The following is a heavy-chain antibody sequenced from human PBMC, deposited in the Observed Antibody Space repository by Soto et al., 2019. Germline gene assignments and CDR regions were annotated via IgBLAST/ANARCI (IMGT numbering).Heavy chain of an antibody. CDR2: IYYSGST. Sequence: SETLSLTCTVSGGSISSYYWSWIRQPPGKGLEWIGYIYYSGSTYYNPSLKSRVTISVDTSKNQFSLKLSSVTAADTAVYYCARENFYDSSGYSGGFDYWGQGTLVTVSS. J-gene: IGHJ4*02. CDR1: GGSISSYY. V-gene: IGHV4-59*12. D-gene: IGHD3-22*01. CDR3: ARENFYDSSGYSGGFDY.